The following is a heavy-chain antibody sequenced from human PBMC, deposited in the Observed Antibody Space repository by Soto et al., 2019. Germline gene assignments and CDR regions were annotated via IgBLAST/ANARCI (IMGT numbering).Heavy chain of an antibody. J-gene: IGHJ4*02. Sequence: QVQLVQSGDEVKKPGSSVKVSCKASGDTFSFYTINWVRQAPGLGLEWVGRINPILSMSNYAQKFQGRVTMTADKSTNTAYMELRSLRSEDTAMYFCATSYGSGYRAFDSWGQVALVTVSS. CDR1: GDTFSFYT. CDR2: INPILSMS. CDR3: ATSYGSGYRAFDS. D-gene: IGHD3-10*01. V-gene: IGHV1-69*02.